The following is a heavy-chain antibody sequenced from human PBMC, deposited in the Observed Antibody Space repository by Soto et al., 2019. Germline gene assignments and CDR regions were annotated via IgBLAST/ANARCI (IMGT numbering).Heavy chain of an antibody. J-gene: IGHJ4*02. CDR3: SREGGDDYDNSGHYCFDY. D-gene: IGHD3-22*01. CDR1: GFNFSSYA. V-gene: IGHV3-30-3*01. CDR2: ISYDGSNK. Sequence: QVQLVESGGGVVQHGRSLRLSCAASGFNFSSYAMHWVRQAPGKGLEWVAVISYDGSNKYYADSVKGPFTISRDNSKNTLYLQKNCLGAEDTDVYYWSREGGDDYDNSGHYCFDYWGQGTLVAVGS.